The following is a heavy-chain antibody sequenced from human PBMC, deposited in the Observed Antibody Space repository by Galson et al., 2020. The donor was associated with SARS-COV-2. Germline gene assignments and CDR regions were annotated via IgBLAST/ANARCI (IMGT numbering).Heavy chain of an antibody. CDR2: ISHSGGT. J-gene: IGHJ3*02. D-gene: IGHD4-17*01. Sequence: SQTLSLTCAVSGTSISSGSNSWNWIRQPPGKGLEWIGYISHSGGTYYNPSLKSRVTISGDRSKNQFSLRLSSVTAADTAVYYCARLHYGEYAPEAFDIWGPGTRVTVAS. V-gene: IGHV4-30-2*01. CDR3: ARLHYGEYAPEAFDI. CDR1: GTSISSGSNS.